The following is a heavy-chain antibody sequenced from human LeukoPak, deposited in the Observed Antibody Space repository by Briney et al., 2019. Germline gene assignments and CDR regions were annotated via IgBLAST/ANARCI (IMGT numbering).Heavy chain of an antibody. J-gene: IGHJ4*02. CDR3: ARDYYKIDY. Sequence: GGSLRLSCVGSGFIFSNYGIHWVRQAPGRGLEWVAFIKFGGGSEYYADSVKGRFTISRDNSKNTLYLQMNSLRPEDTAVYYCARDYYKIDYWGQGTLVTVSS. CDR2: IKFGGGSE. V-gene: IGHV3-30*19. CDR1: GFIFSNYG. D-gene: IGHD3-10*01.